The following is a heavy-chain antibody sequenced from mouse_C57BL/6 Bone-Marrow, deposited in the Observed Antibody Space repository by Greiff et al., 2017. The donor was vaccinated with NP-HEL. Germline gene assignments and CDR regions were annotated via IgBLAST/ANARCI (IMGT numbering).Heavy chain of an antibody. J-gene: IGHJ1*03. CDR3: ARHGDYFGSSYGYCDV. CDR2: FYPGSGSI. Sequence: QVHVKQSGAELVKPGASVTLSCKASGYTFTEYTIHWVKQRSGQGLEWIGWFYPGSGSIKYNEKFKDKATLTADKSSSTVYMDLSRLTSEDSAVYFCARHGDYFGSSYGYCDVWGTGTTVTVSS. D-gene: IGHD1-1*01. V-gene: IGHV1-62-2*01. CDR1: GYTFTEYT.